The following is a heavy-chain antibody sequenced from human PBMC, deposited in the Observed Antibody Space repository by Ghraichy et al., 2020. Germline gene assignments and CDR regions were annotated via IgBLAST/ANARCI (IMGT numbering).Heavy chain of an antibody. CDR3: TGYCSGGTCDF. CDR1: GFTFSNAW. V-gene: IGHV3-15*01. CDR2: IKSESDGGTT. J-gene: IGHJ4*02. Sequence: GGSLRLSCAASGFTFSNAWMSWVRQAPGKGLEWVGRIKSESDGGTTDYAAPVRGRFTISRDDSINTLYLQMNSLKTEDTAIYYCTGYCSGGTCDFWGQGTLITVSS. D-gene: IGHD2-15*01.